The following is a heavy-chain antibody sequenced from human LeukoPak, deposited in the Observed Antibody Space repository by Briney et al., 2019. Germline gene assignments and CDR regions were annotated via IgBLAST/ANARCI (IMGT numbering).Heavy chain of an antibody. CDR3: AKDEDYGDYRNPFDY. D-gene: IGHD4-17*01. CDR2: IWYDGSNE. Sequence: GGSLRLSCAASGFTFSSYGMHWVRQAPGKGLEWVAVIWYDGSNEYYADSVKGRFTISRDNSKNTLYLQMNSLRAEDTAVYYCAKDEDYGDYRNPFDYWGQGTLVTVSS. J-gene: IGHJ4*02. CDR1: GFTFSSYG. V-gene: IGHV3-33*06.